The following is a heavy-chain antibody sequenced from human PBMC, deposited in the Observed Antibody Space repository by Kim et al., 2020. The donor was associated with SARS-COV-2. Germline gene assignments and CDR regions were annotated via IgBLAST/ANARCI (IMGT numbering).Heavy chain of an antibody. V-gene: IGHV7-4-1*02. D-gene: IGHD3-22*01. CDR3: ARDPDDSSGYYNY. Sequence: YAKGFTGRFVFSLDTSVSTAYLQISSLKAEDTAVYYCARDPDDSSGYYNYWGQGTLVTVSS. J-gene: IGHJ4*02.